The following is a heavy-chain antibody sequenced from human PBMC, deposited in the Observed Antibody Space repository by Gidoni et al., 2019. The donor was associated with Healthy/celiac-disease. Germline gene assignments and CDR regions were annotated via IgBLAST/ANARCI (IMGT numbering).Heavy chain of an antibody. J-gene: IGHJ4*02. V-gene: IGHV4-34*01. Sequence: QVQLQQWGAGLLKPSETLSLTCAVYGGSFSGYYWSWIRQPPGKGLEWIGEINHSGSTNYNPSLKSRVTISVDTSNNQFSLKLSSVTAADTAVYYCARGGITKIVRSIFDYWGQGTLVTVSS. CDR3: ARGGITKIVRSIFDY. D-gene: IGHD3-22*01. CDR1: GGSFSGYY. CDR2: INHSGST.